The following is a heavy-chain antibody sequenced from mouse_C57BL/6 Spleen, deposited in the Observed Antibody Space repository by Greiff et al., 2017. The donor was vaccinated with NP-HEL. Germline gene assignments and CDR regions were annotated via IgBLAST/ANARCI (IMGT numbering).Heavy chain of an antibody. CDR1: GFTFSSYT. J-gene: IGHJ1*03. Sequence: DVHLVESGGGLVKPGGSLKLSCAASGFTFSSYTMSWVRQTPEKRLEWVATISGGGGNTYYPDSVKGRFTISRDNAKNTLYLQMSSLRSEDTALYYCARHGAYYSNYDWYFDVWGTGTTVTVSS. V-gene: IGHV5-9*01. CDR2: ISGGGGNT. D-gene: IGHD2-5*01. CDR3: ARHGAYYSNYDWYFDV.